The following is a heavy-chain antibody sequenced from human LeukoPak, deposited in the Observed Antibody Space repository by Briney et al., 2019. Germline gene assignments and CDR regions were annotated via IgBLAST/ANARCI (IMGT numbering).Heavy chain of an antibody. V-gene: IGHV3-7*01. CDR1: GFTFSSYW. D-gene: IGHD4-23*01. CDR3: ASRLGTTVVTGFDC. CDR2: IKQDGSEK. Sequence: GGSLRLSCAASGFTFSSYWMSWVRQAPGKGLEWVANIKQDGSEKYYVDSVKGRFTISRDDAKNSLYLQMNSLRAEDTAVYYCASRLGTTVVTGFDCWGQGTLVTVSS. J-gene: IGHJ4*02.